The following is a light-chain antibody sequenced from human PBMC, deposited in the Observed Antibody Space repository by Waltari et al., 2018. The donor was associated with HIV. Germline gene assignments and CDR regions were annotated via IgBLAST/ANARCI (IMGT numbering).Light chain of an antibody. CDR2: NAS. J-gene: IGKJ1*01. CDR3: QQYDGSPRT. V-gene: IGKV3-15*01. CDR1: HNVTTN. Sequence: EAVMTQSHAILSVSPGERAPHYCRSSHNVTTNLAGYQQKPGQTPRLVIFNASTRATGIPARFSGSGSGTTFSLIIAHIQTEDFVDYYCQQYDGSPRTCGQGTKWEIK.